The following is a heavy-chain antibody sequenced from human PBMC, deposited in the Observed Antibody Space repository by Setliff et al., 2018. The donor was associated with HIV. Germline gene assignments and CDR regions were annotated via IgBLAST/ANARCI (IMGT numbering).Heavy chain of an antibody. D-gene: IGHD6-13*01. CDR1: GFTFSSYS. Sequence: LRLSCAASGFTFSSYSMNWVRQAPGKGLEWVSCISSSTRYIYYADSVKGRFTISRDNAKNSLYLQMSSLRADDTAVYYCAREMAATAHPDDPYFQHWGQGTLVTVSS. J-gene: IGHJ1*01. CDR3: AREMAATAHPDDPYFQH. CDR2: ISSSTRYI. V-gene: IGHV3-21*01.